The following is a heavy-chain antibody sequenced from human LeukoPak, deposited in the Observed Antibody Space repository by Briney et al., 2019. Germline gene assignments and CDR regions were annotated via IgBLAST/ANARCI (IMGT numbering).Heavy chain of an antibody. D-gene: IGHD6-13*01. V-gene: IGHV4-34*01. Sequence: SETLSLTCAVYGGSFSGYYWSWIRQPPGKGLGWIGEINHSGSTNYNPSLKSRVTISVDTSKNQFSLKLSSVTAADTAVYYCARGRFSSTRRAFDYWGQGTLVTVSS. J-gene: IGHJ4*02. CDR1: GGSFSGYY. CDR3: ARGRFSSTRRAFDY. CDR2: INHSGST.